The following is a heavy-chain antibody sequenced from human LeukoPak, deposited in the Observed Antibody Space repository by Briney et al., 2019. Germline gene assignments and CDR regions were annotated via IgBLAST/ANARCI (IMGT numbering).Heavy chain of an antibody. J-gene: IGHJ4*02. CDR2: VIPMLGVA. Sequence: ASVTVSCKASGGTFSSYEISWVRQAPGQGLEWMGRVIPMLGVASYAQRFQDRVTITADRSTSTAYMELNSLRSGDTAVYYCARGRATGYFDYWGQGTLVTVSS. CDR1: GGTFSSYE. CDR3: ARGRATGYFDY. V-gene: IGHV1-69*04.